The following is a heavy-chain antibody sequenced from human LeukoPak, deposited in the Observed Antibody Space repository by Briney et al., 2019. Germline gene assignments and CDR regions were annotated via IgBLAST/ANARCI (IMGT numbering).Heavy chain of an antibody. J-gene: IGHJ5*01. D-gene: IGHD6-19*01. CDR3: AKPISGGLAVTADWFDP. CDR2: IWHDGSSE. Sequence: GGSLRLSCAASGFTFSTYGIHWVRQAPGKGLEWVALIWHDGSSEYYADSVKGRFTISKDNSKNTLYLQVNTLRAEDTAVYYCAKPISGGLAVTADWFDPWGQGTLVVVSS. V-gene: IGHV3-33*06. CDR1: GFTFSTYG.